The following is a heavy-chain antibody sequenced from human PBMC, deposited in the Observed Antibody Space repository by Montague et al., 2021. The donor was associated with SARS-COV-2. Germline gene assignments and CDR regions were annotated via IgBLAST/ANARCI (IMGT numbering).Heavy chain of an antibody. CDR1: GFIVSHNY. V-gene: IGHV3-66*01. Sequence: SLRLSCAASGFIVSHNYMSWVRQAPGKGLEWVSIIYSGGNTYYADSVKGRFTISRDNSKNTLYLQMNSLRAEDTALYYCARDPYGMDVWGQGTTVTVSS. CDR3: ARDPYGMDV. CDR2: IYSGGNT. J-gene: IGHJ6*02.